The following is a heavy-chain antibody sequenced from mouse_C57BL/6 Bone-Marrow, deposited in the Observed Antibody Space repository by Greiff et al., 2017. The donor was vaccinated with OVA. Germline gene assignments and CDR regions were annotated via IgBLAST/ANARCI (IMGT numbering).Heavy chain of an antibody. Sequence: EVMLVESGGGLVKPGGSLKLSCAASGFTFSSYTMSWVRQTPEKRLEWVATISGGGGNTYYPDSVKGRFTISRDNAKNTLYLQMSSLRSEDTALYYCARSHGVPFYAMDYWGQGTSVTVSS. V-gene: IGHV5-9*01. J-gene: IGHJ4*01. CDR1: GFTFSSYT. CDR3: ARSHGVPFYAMDY. CDR2: ISGGGGNT.